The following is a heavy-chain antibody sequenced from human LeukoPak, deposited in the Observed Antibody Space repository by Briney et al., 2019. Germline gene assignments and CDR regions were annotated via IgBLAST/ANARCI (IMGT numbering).Heavy chain of an antibody. J-gene: IGHJ4*02. Sequence: PSETLSLTCAVYGGSFSGYYWSWIRQPPEKGLEWIGEINHSGSTNYNPSLKSRVTISVDTSKNQFSLKLSSVTAADTAVYYCARYSSSWLEYYFDYWGQGTLVTAPS. CDR1: GGSFSGYY. V-gene: IGHV4-34*01. CDR3: ARYSSSWLEYYFDY. CDR2: INHSGST. D-gene: IGHD6-13*01.